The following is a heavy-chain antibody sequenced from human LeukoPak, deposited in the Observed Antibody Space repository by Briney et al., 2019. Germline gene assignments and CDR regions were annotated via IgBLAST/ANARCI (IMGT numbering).Heavy chain of an antibody. Sequence: PGGSLRLSCAASGFTFSSYSMNWVRQAPGKGLEWVSSISSSSYIYYADSVKGRFTISRDNAKNSLYLQMNSLRAEDTAVHYCARDRNTIFGVVIRFDPWGQGTLVTVSS. CDR1: GFTFSSYS. J-gene: IGHJ5*02. D-gene: IGHD3-3*01. V-gene: IGHV3-21*01. CDR3: ARDRNTIFGVVIRFDP. CDR2: ISSSSYI.